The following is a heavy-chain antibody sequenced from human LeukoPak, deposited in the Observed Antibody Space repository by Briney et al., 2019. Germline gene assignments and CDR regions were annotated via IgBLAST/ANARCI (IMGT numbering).Heavy chain of an antibody. V-gene: IGHV3-15*01. CDR3: TTDLTFPVVVADTNWFDP. CDR1: GFTFSDYY. Sequence: PGGSLRLSCAASGFTFSDYYMSWIRQAPGKGLEWVGRIKSKTDGGTTDYAAPVKGRFTISRDDSKNTLYLQMNSLKTEDTAVYYCTTDLTFPVVVADTNWFDPWGQGTLVTVSS. D-gene: IGHD2-15*01. CDR2: IKSKTDGGTT. J-gene: IGHJ5*02.